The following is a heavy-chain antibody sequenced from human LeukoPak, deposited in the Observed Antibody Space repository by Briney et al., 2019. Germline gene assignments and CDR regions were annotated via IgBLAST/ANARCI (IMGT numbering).Heavy chain of an antibody. CDR2: IYHSGST. CDR3: ARDLRWSPLNFDY. D-gene: IGHD2-15*01. V-gene: IGHV4-38-2*02. CDR1: GYSISSGYY. Sequence: PSETLSLTCTVSGYSISSGYYWGWIRQPPGKGLEWIGSIYHSGSTYYNPSLMSRVTMSVDTSKNQFSLKLSSVTAADTAVYYCARDLRWSPLNFDYWGQGTLVTVSS. J-gene: IGHJ4*02.